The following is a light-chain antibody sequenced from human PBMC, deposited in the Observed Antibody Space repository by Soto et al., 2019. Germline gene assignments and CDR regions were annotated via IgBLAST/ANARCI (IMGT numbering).Light chain of an antibody. CDR2: EGS. Sequence: QSVLTQAASVSGSPGQSITISCTGTSSDVGSYNLVSWYQQHPGKAPKLMIDEGSKRPSGVSNRFSGSKSGNTASLKISGLQAEDEAGYYCCSYAGSVECGGGTQLTVL. J-gene: IGLJ2*01. CDR1: SSDVGSYNL. CDR3: CSYAGSVE. V-gene: IGLV2-23*01.